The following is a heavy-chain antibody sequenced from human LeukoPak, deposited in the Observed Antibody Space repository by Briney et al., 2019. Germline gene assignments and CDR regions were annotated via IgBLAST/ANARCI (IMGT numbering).Heavy chain of an antibody. V-gene: IGHV3-48*03. Sequence: GGSLRLSCAASGFTFSSYEMNWVRQAPGKGLEWVSYISSSCSTIYYADSMKGRFTISRDNAKNSLYLQMNSLRAEDTAVYYCAIEGSSYYYGSGASNWFDPWGQGTLVTVSS. CDR2: ISSSCSTI. CDR3: AIEGSSYYYGSGASNWFDP. J-gene: IGHJ5*02. CDR1: GFTFSSYE. D-gene: IGHD3-10*01.